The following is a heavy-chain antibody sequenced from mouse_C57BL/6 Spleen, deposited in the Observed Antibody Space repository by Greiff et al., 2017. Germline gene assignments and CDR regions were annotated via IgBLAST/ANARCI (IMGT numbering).Heavy chain of an antibody. CDR3: AREAGYYFDY. CDR1: GYSITSGYY. Sequence: EVQVVESGPGLVKPSQSLSLTCSVTGYSITSGYYWNWIRQFPGNKLEWMGYISYDGSNNYKPSLKNRISITRYTSKNQFFLKLNSVTTEDTATYYCAREAGYYFDYWGQGTTLTVSS. J-gene: IGHJ2*01. CDR2: ISYDGSN. D-gene: IGHD3-3*01. V-gene: IGHV3-6*01.